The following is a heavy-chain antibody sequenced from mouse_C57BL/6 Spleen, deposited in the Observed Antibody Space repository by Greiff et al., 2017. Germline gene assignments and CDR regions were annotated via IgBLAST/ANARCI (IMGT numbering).Heavy chain of an antibody. CDR1: GYTFTSYW. V-gene: IGHV1-55*01. Sequence: QVQLQQPGAELVKPGASVKMSCKASGYTFTSYWLTWVKQRLGQGLEWIGDIYPGSGSTNYNEKFKSKATLTVDTSSSTAYMQLSSLTSEDSAVYYCARTAQAQYYYAMDYWGQGTSVTVSS. CDR2: IYPGSGST. J-gene: IGHJ4*01. D-gene: IGHD3-2*02. CDR3: ARTAQAQYYYAMDY.